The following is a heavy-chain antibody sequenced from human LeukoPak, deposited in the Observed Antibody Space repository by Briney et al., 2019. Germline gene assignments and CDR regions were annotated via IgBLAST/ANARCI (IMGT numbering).Heavy chain of an antibody. V-gene: IGHV1-2*02. J-gene: IGHJ4*02. CDR1: GYTFTGYY. D-gene: IGHD6-19*01. CDR3: ARGRSSGWYPVYYFDY. Sequence: ASVKVSCKASGYTFTGYYMHWVRQAPGQGLEWVGWINPNSGGTNYAQKFQGRVTMTRDTSISTAYMELSRLRSDDTAVYYCARGRSSGWYPVYYFDYWGQGTLVTVSS. CDR2: INPNSGGT.